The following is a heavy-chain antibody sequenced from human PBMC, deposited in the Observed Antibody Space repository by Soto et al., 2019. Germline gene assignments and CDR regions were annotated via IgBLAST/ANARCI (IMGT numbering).Heavy chain of an antibody. V-gene: IGHV1-69*13. J-gene: IGHJ5*02. Sequence: SVKVSCKASGGTFSSYAISWVRQAPGQGLEWMGGIIPIFGTANYAQKFQGRVTITADESTSTAYMELSSLRSEDTAVYYCARVVPAAPNWFDPWGQGTLVTVSS. CDR2: IIPIFGTA. D-gene: IGHD2-2*01. CDR3: ARVVPAAPNWFDP. CDR1: GGTFSSYA.